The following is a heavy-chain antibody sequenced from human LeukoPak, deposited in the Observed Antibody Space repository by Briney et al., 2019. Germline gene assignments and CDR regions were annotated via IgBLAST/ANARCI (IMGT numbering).Heavy chain of an antibody. J-gene: IGHJ4*02. Sequence: GGSLRLSCAASGFTFSSYEMNWVRQAPGKGLEWVSYISGSGTTIYYADSVKGRFTISRGNAKNSLFLQMNSLRAEDTAVYYCAKAGAVVVVAAKYFDYWGQGTLVTVSS. CDR3: AKAGAVVVVAAKYFDY. D-gene: IGHD2-15*01. V-gene: IGHV3-48*03. CDR1: GFTFSSYE. CDR2: ISGSGTTI.